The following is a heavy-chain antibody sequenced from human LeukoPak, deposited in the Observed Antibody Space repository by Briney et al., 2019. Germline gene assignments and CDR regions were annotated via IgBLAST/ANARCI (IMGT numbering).Heavy chain of an antibody. CDR3: ARDEITMIISTLEY. V-gene: IGHV3-7*01. J-gene: IGHJ4*02. CDR1: GFTFSSYW. CDR2: IKQDGSEK. D-gene: IGHD3-22*01. Sequence: GGSLRLSCAASGFTFSSYWMSWVRQAPGKGLEWVANIKQDGSEKYYVDSVKGRFTISRDNSKNTLYLQMNSLRAEDTAVYYCARDEITMIISTLEYWGQGTLVTVSS.